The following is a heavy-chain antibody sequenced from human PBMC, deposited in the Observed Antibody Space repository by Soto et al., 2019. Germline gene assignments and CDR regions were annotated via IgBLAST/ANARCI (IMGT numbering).Heavy chain of an antibody. CDR3: ARLPNYDFWSGYSTSYGMDV. D-gene: IGHD3-3*01. Sequence: GESLKISCKGSGYSFTSYWIGWVRQMPGKGLEWMGIIYPGDSDTRYSPSFQGQVTISADKSIRTAYLQWSSLKASDTAMYYCARLPNYDFWSGYSTSYGMDVWGQGTTVTVSS. V-gene: IGHV5-51*01. J-gene: IGHJ6*02. CDR2: IYPGDSDT. CDR1: GYSFTSYW.